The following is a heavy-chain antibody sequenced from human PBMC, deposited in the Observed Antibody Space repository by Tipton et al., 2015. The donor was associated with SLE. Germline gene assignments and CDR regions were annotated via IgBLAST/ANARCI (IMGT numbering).Heavy chain of an antibody. CDR3: VKDGGPPNLSFWSGQRAPPDCYYMDV. V-gene: IGHV3-9*01. Sequence: SLRLSCAAFGFPFYDSAMHWVRQGPGKGLEWVAGISWNSNTIDYADSVKGRFTISRDNTRNSLYLEMNSLRPDDTALYYCVKDGGPPNLSFWSGQRAPPDCYYMDVWGKGTTVTVSS. D-gene: IGHD3-3*01. CDR2: ISWNSNTI. CDR1: GFPFYDSA. J-gene: IGHJ6*03.